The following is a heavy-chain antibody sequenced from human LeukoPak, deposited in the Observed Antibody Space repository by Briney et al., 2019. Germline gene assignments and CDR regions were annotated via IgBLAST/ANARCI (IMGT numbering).Heavy chain of an antibody. V-gene: IGHV3-21*01. Sequence: PGGSLRLSCAASGFTFSSYSMNWVRQAPGKGLEWVSSISSSSSYIYYADSVKGRFTISRDNAKNSLYLQMNSLRAEDTAVYYRARELSVGWELLQRDPGYLDYWGQGTLVTVSS. CDR3: ARELSVGWELLQRDPGYLDY. CDR2: ISSSSSYI. D-gene: IGHD1-26*01. J-gene: IGHJ4*02. CDR1: GFTFSSYS.